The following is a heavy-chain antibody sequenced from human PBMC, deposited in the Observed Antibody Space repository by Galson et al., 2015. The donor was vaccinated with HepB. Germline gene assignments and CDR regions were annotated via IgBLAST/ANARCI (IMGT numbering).Heavy chain of an antibody. CDR2: IIPIFGTA. V-gene: IGHV1-69*13. CDR3: ARSQDAQLLWYPGFDY. CDR1: GGTFSSYA. J-gene: IGHJ4*02. Sequence: SVKVSCKASGGTFSSYAISWVRQAPGQGLEWMGGIIPIFGTANYAQKFQGRVTITADESTSTAYMELSSLRSEDTAVYYCARSQDAQLLWYPGFDYWGQGTLVTVSS. D-gene: IGHD2-2*01.